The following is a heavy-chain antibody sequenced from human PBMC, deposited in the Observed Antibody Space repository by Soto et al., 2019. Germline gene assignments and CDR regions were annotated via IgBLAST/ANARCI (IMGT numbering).Heavy chain of an antibody. CDR1: GFSLSTSGMC. D-gene: IGHD3-3*01. V-gene: IGHV2-70*01. CDR3: ARTLVGGYYTLGVRGYYYYYYGMDV. Sequence: SGPTLVNPTQTLTLTCTFSGFSLSTSGMCVSWNRQPQGKALEWLALIVCDYDKYYSTSLKTRLIISKDTSKNQVVLTMTNMDPVDTATFYCARTLVGGYYTLGVRGYYYYYYGMDVWGQGTTVTVSS. CDR2: IVCDYDK. J-gene: IGHJ6*02.